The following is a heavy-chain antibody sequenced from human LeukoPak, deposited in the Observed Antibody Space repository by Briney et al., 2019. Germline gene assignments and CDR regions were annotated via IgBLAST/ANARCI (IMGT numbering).Heavy chain of an antibody. D-gene: IGHD3-10*01. CDR1: GFTFSSYW. J-gene: IGHJ6*02. CDR2: INSDGSST. CDR3: ARDGSGSYYNPNYYYYGMDV. Sequence: GGSLRLSCAASGFTFSSYWMHWVRQAPGKGLVWVSRINSDGSSTSYADSVKGRLTISRDNAKNTLYLQMNSLRAEDTAVYYCARDGSGSYYNPNYYYYGMDVWGQGTTVTVSS. V-gene: IGHV3-74*01.